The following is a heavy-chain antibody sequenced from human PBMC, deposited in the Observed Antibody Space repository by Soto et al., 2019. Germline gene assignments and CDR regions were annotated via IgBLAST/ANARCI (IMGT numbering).Heavy chain of an antibody. V-gene: IGHV2-5*02. J-gene: IGHJ4*02. CDR2: LYWDDDN. D-gene: IGHD6-19*01. CDR1: GFSLSTRDVG. Sequence: QITLKESGPTLVKPTQTLTLTCTFSGFSLSTRDVGVGWIRQPPGKALEWLALLYWDDDNRYSPSLRRRLTLTKDTSKSQVVLTMTKMDPVDTATYYCAHGSGWLFDYWGPGTRVTVSS. CDR3: AHGSGWLFDY.